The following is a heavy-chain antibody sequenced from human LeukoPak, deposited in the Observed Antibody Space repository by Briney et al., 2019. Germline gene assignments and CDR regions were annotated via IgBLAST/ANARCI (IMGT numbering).Heavy chain of an antibody. D-gene: IGHD5-18*01. V-gene: IGHV4-34*01. J-gene: IGHJ4*02. CDR1: GGSFSDYY. CDR3: ARDLVDTAMAYYFDY. CDR2: INHSGST. Sequence: PSETLSLTCAVYGGSFSDYYWSWIRQPPGKGLEWIGEINHSGSTNYNPSLKSRVTVSVDTSKNQFSLKLSSVTAADTAVYYCARDLVDTAMAYYFDYWGQGTLVTVSS.